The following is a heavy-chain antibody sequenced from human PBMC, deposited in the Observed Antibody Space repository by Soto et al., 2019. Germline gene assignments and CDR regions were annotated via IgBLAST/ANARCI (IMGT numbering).Heavy chain of an antibody. Sequence: QVQLQESGPGLVKPSETLSLTCTVSGGSISSYYWSWIRQPPGKGLEWIGYIYYSGSTNYNPSLKSRVTISVDTSKNQFSLKLSSVTAADTAVYYCARHTQPGDYGGYYIWFDPWGQGTLVTVSS. J-gene: IGHJ5*02. CDR2: IYYSGST. V-gene: IGHV4-59*08. CDR1: GGSISSYY. D-gene: IGHD4-17*01. CDR3: ARHTQPGDYGGYYIWFDP.